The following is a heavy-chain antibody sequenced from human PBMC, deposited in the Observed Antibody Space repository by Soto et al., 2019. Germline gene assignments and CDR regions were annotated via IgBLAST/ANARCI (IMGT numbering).Heavy chain of an antibody. CDR1: GLIFSNYA. CDR2: ISGSGADT. J-gene: IGHJ3*02. V-gene: IGHV3-23*01. Sequence: GVSXRHSCAPSGLIFSNYAMSCVRQARGKGLEWVSAISGSGADTYYTESVKGRFTISRDNFKNTLYLQMNSLRAEDTAVYYCATYRKFFQIWGQGTKVTVSS. CDR3: ATYRKFFQI.